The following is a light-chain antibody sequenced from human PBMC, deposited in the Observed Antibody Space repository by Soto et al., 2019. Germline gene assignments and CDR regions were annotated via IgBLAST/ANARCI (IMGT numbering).Light chain of an antibody. CDR1: QALSHY. V-gene: IGKV1-9*01. Sequence: DIQLTQSPSVLSASVGYTVTITCRASQALSHYLAWYQQKPGKAPDLLIYSASTLQSGVPSRFSGSGSETEFSLTIRALQPEDFSTYYCQQLSRYPLTFGGGTKVDIK. CDR3: QQLSRYPLT. CDR2: SAS. J-gene: IGKJ4*01.